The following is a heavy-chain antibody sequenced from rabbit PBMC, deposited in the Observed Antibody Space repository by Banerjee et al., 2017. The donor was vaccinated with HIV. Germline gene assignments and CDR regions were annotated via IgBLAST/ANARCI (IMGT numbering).Heavy chain of an antibody. V-gene: IGHV1S45*01. J-gene: IGHJ3*01. CDR1: GFDFSSYG. D-gene: IGHD6-1*01. CDR2: IYTGSWGSP. Sequence: QEQLVESGGGLVQPGGSLKLSCKASGFDFSSYGVSWVRQAPGKGLEWIACIYTGSWGSPYYASWAEGRFTISKTSSTTATLQMTSLTAADTATYFCARAGDYDYTYGYAGYPMWGQGTLVTVS. CDR3: ARAGDYDYTYGYAGYPM.